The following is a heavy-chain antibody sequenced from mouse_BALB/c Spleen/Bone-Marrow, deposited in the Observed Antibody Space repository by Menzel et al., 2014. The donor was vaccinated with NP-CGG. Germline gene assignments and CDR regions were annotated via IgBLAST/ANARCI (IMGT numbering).Heavy chain of an antibody. CDR1: GYTFTDYE. J-gene: IGHJ3*01. V-gene: IGHV1-15*01. Sequence: QVQLQQXGAELVRPGASVTLSCKASGYTFTDYEMHWVKQTPVHGLEWIGAIDPETGGTAYNQKFKGKATLTADKSSSTAYMELRSLTSXXXXXYXCTRSEXGPFAYWGQG. CDR2: IDPETGGT. CDR3: TRSEXGPFAY.